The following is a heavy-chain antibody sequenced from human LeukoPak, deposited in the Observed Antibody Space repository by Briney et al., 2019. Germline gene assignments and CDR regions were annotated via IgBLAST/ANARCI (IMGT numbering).Heavy chain of an antibody. CDR3: AKRSLGSFDY. CDR1: GFTFSSYW. CDR2: IKQDGSEK. J-gene: IGHJ4*02. Sequence: GGSLRLSCAASGFTFSSYWMSLVRQAPGKGLEWVANIKQDGSEKYYVDSVKGRFTISRDNSKNTLYLQMNSLRAEDTAVYYCAKRSLGSFDYWGQGTLVTVSS. V-gene: IGHV3-7*03. D-gene: IGHD7-27*01.